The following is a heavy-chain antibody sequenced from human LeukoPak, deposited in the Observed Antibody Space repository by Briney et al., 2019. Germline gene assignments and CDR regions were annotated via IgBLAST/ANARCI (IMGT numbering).Heavy chain of an antibody. CDR3: ARDRGYSNFDY. V-gene: IGHV3-7*01. D-gene: IGHD4-11*01. Sequence: GGSLRLSCAASGFTFSNYWMSWVRQVPGKGLEWVANMNQDGSEINYVDPVKGRFTISRDNGQDSLFLQMNSLRGEDTAVYYCARDRGYSNFDYWGQGTLLTVSS. CDR1: GFTFSNYW. J-gene: IGHJ4*02. CDR2: MNQDGSEI.